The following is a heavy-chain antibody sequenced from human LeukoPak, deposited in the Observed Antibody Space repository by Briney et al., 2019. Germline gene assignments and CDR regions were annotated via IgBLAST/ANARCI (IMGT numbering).Heavy chain of an antibody. CDR1: GFTFSSYG. D-gene: IGHD3-10*01. CDR3: AKDRRHTVSGGYFDL. CDR2: ISWNSGHI. Sequence: GGSLRLSCAASGFTFSSYGMSWVRQAPGKGLEWVSGISWNSGHIGYADSVKGRFTISRDNAKNSLYLKVKSLRAEDTALYYCAKDRRHTVSGGYFDLWGRGTLVIVSS. J-gene: IGHJ2*01. V-gene: IGHV3-9*01.